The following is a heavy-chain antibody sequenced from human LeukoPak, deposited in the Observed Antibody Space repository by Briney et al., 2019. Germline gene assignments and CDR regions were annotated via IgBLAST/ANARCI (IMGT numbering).Heavy chain of an antibody. D-gene: IGHD3-22*01. CDR2: ISGNGGST. CDR3: TGSDYYEYFQH. J-gene: IGHJ1*01. Sequence: PGGSLRFSCAASGLTFSSYAMNWVRQAPGKGLEWVSVISGNGGSTYYADSVRGWFTISRDNSKSTLYLQMNSLRAEDTALYYCTGSDYYEYFQHWGQGTLVTVSS. CDR1: GLTFSSYA. V-gene: IGHV3-23*01.